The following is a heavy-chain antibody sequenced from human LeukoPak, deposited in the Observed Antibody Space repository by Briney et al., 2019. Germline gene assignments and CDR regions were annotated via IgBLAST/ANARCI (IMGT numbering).Heavy chain of an antibody. J-gene: IGHJ4*02. Sequence: SQTLSLTCTVSGGSISSSSYYWGWLRQPPGKGLEWIRSIYYSGRIYNNPSLKSRHTISVDTSKNQFSLKLSSVTAADTAVYYCARKNYYGSGSYGGYYFDYWGQGTLVTVSS. V-gene: IGHV4-39*01. D-gene: IGHD3-10*01. CDR1: GGSISSSSYY. CDR3: ARKNYYGSGSYGGYYFDY. CDR2: IYYSGRI.